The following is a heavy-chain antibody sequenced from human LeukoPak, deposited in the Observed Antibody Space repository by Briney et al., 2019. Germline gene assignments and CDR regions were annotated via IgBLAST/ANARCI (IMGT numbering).Heavy chain of an antibody. J-gene: IGHJ6*04. V-gene: IGHV1-24*01. Sequence: ASVKVSCKVSGYTLTELSMHWVRQAPGKGLEWMGGFDPEDGETIYAQKFQGRVTMTEDTSTDTAYMELSSLRSEDTAVCYCATDLTMVRGTYGMDVWGKGTTVTVSS. D-gene: IGHD3-10*01. CDR1: GYTLTELS. CDR3: ATDLTMVRGTYGMDV. CDR2: FDPEDGET.